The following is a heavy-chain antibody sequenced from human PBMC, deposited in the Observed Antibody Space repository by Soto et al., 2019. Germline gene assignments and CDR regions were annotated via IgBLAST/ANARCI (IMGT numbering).Heavy chain of an antibody. J-gene: IGHJ4*02. CDR3: AKEIIRSSGWNNLVTQNFDY. CDR2: ISWNSGSI. V-gene: IGHV3-9*01. D-gene: IGHD6-19*01. Sequence: PGGSLRLSCAASGFTFDDYAMHWVRQAPGKGLEWVSGISWNSGSIGYADSVKGRFTISRDNAKNSLYLQMNSLRAEDTALYYCAKEIIRSSGWNNLVTQNFDYWGQGPLVTVYS. CDR1: GFTFDDYA.